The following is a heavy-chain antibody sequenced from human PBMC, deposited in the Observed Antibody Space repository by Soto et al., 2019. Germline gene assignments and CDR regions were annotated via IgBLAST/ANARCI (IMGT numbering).Heavy chain of an antibody. CDR1: GYRFTSSW. Sequence: PGESLKISCKASGYRFTSSWIGWVRQMPGKGLEWMGIIYPGDSDTRYRPSFQGQVTISADKSSSTAYLQWNSLQASDTAMYYCARLPGIVAPGTVFLGNWGQGTMVTVSS. CDR3: ARLPGIVAPGTVFLGN. D-gene: IGHD1-1*01. J-gene: IGHJ4*02. V-gene: IGHV5-51*01. CDR2: IYPGDSDT.